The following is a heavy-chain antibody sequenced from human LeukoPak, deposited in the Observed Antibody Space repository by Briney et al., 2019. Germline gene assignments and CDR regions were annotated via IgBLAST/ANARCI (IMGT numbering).Heavy chain of an antibody. CDR1: GGSISSSSYY. CDR2: IYYSGST. D-gene: IGHD3-3*01. Sequence: SSETLSLTCTVSGGSISSSSYYWGWIRQPPGKGLEWIGSIYYSGSTYYNPSLKSRVTISVDTSKNQFSLKLSSVTAADTAVYYCVRHTRVEYYDFWSGYSLDYWGQGTLVTVSS. J-gene: IGHJ4*02. CDR3: VRHTRVEYYDFWSGYSLDY. V-gene: IGHV4-39*01.